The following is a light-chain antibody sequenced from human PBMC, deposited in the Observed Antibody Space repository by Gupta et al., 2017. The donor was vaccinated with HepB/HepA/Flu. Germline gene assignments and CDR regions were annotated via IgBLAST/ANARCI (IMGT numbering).Light chain of an antibody. CDR3: MIWHSSAWV. CDR2: YKSDSDK. Sequence: QAVLTQPSSLSASPGASASLTCTLRSGIHVGPYKIYWYQQKPGSPPQYLLRYKSDSDKQQGSGVPSRFSGSKDASANAGILLISGLQSEDEADYYCMIWHSSAWVFGGGTKVTVL. CDR1: SGIHVGPYK. J-gene: IGLJ3*02. V-gene: IGLV5-45*02.